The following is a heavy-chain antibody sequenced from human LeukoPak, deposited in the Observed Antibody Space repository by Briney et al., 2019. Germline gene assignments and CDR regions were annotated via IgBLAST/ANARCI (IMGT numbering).Heavy chain of an antibody. V-gene: IGHV4-59*01. J-gene: IGHJ3*02. CDR3: ARTILWFGEFPDAFDI. CDR2: IYYSGST. CDR1: GGSIGSYY. D-gene: IGHD3-10*01. Sequence: SETLSLTCTVSGGSIGSYYWSWIRQPPGKGLEWIGYIYYSGSTNYNPSLKSRVTISVDTSKNQFSLKLSSVTATDTAVYYCARTILWFGEFPDAFDIWGQGTMVTVSS.